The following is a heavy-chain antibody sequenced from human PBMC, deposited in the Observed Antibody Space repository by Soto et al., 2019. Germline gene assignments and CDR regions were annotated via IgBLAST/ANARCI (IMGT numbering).Heavy chain of an antibody. CDR1: GGSISSGDYY. CDR3: VRVVRYYDFWSGSGWFDP. J-gene: IGHJ5*02. Sequence: QVQLQESGPGLVKPSQTLSLTCTVSGGSISSGDYYWSWIRQPPGKGLEGIGYIYYSGSTYYNPSLKSRVTISVDTSKNQFSLKLSSVTAADTAVYYCVRVVRYYDFWSGSGWFDPWGQGTLVTVSS. D-gene: IGHD3-3*01. V-gene: IGHV4-30-4*01. CDR2: IYYSGST.